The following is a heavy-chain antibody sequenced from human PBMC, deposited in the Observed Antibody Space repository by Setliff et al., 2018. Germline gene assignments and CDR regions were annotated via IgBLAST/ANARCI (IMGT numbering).Heavy chain of an antibody. J-gene: IGHJ5*02. CDR1: GYTFTNYG. D-gene: IGHD2-2*01. CDR3: VRDRSNIVVVPSGAKFDP. CDR2: NSAY. V-gene: IGHV1-18*01. Sequence: ASVKVSCKTSGYTFTNYGINWVRQAPGQGLEWMGWNSAYAQKFQGRVTMTTDTPTSTAYMELRSLRSDDTAVYYCVRDRSNIVVVPSGAKFDPWGQGTLVTVSS.